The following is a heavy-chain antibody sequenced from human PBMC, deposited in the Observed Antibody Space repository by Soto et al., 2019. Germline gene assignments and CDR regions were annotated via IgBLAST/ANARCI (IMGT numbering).Heavy chain of an antibody. CDR3: ARMRLGSYDLKYFDY. V-gene: IGHV3-72*01. CDR1: GFTFSDHY. CDR2: IRNKANSYST. D-gene: IGHD1-26*01. Sequence: EVQLVESGGGLVQPGGSLRLSCAASGFTFSDHYVDWVRQAPGKGLEWVARIRNKANSYSTEYAASAKGRFTIARDDAKNLGYLQMSSLKTEATAVYYCARMRLGSYDLKYFDYWGQGTLVTVSS. J-gene: IGHJ4*02.